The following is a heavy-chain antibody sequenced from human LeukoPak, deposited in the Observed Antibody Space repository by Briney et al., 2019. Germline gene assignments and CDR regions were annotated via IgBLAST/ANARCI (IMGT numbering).Heavy chain of an antibody. Sequence: SETLSLTCAVYGGSFSGYYWSWIRQPPGKGLEWIGEINHSGSTNYNPSLKSRVTISVDTSKDQFSLKLSSVTAADTAVYHCARVVVGAKNFYYYYMDVWGKGTTVTVSS. D-gene: IGHD1-26*01. J-gene: IGHJ6*03. CDR1: GGSFSGYY. CDR2: INHSGST. V-gene: IGHV4-34*01. CDR3: ARVVVGAKNFYYYYMDV.